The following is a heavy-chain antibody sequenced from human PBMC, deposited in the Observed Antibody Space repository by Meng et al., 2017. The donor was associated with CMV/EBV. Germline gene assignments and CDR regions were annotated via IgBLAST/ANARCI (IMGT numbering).Heavy chain of an antibody. CDR3: ARIPYGGNSGYFDY. D-gene: IGHD4-23*01. J-gene: IGHJ4*02. CDR1: GFPLSTSGMC. CDR2: IDWDDDK. V-gene: IGHV2-70*20. Sequence: SGPTLVKLTQTFTLTCSFSGFPLSTSGMCVSWVRQPPGKALEWLALIDWDDDKYYSTSLKTRLTISKDTAKNQAVLTMTNMDPVDTATYYCARIPYGGNSGYFDYWGQGTLVTVSS.